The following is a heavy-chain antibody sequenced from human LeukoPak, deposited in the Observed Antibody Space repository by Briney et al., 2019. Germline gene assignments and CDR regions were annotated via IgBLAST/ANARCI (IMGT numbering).Heavy chain of an antibody. D-gene: IGHD3-10*01. Sequence: PGGSLRLSCAASGFTFDDYAMHWVRQAPGKGLEWVSGISWNSGSIGYADSVKGRFTISRDNAKNSLYLQMNSLRAEDTALYYCAGTDYYGSGTGTGYFQHWGQGTLVTVSS. V-gene: IGHV3-9*01. J-gene: IGHJ1*01. CDR2: ISWNSGSI. CDR3: AGTDYYGSGTGTGYFQH. CDR1: GFTFDDYA.